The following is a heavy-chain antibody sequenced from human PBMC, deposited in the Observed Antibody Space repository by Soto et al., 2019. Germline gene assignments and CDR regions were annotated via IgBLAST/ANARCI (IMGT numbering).Heavy chain of an antibody. CDR2: IIPIFGTA. J-gene: IGHJ4*02. CDR1: GGTFSSYA. V-gene: IGHV1-69*13. Sequence: ASVKVSCKASGGTFSSYAISWVRQAPGQGLEWMGGIIPIFGTANYAQKFQGRVTITADESTSTAYMELSSLRSEDTAVYYCARDLSRVRGVITHAYDYWGQGTLVTVSS. D-gene: IGHD3-10*01. CDR3: ARDLSRVRGVITHAYDY.